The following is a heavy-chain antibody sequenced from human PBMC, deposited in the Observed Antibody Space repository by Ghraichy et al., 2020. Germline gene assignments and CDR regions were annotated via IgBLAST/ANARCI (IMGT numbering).Heavy chain of an antibody. CDR3: ARGPGSGSWTIDY. V-gene: IGHV3-30-3*01. Sequence: GGSLRLSCAASGFTFSSYSMHWVRQAPGKGLEWVALMSYDGFDTHYADSVKGRFNISRDNSKNTLYLQMDSLSVDDTAVYFCARGPGSGSWTIDYWGRGTLVTVSS. J-gene: IGHJ4*02. D-gene: IGHD6-13*01. CDR2: MSYDGFDT. CDR1: GFTFSSYS.